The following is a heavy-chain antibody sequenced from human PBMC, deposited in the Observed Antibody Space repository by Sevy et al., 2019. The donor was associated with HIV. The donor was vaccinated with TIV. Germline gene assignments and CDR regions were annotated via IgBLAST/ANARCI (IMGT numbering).Heavy chain of an antibody. CDR1: GGSISSYY. J-gene: IGHJ4*02. CDR2: IYTSGST. Sequence: SETLSLTCTVSGGSISSYYWSWIRQPAGKGLEWIGRIYTSGSTNYNPSLKSRVTMSVDTSKNQFSLKLSSVTAADTAVYYCARDLSTAAAADFDYWGQGTLVTVSS. CDR3: ARDLSTAAAADFDY. D-gene: IGHD6-13*01. V-gene: IGHV4-4*07.